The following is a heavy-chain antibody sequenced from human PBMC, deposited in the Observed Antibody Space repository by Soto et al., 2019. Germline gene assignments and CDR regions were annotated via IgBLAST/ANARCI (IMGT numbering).Heavy chain of an antibody. CDR1: EITFSDFY. CDR3: ATAGGIAAAGYWFDP. J-gene: IGHJ5*02. CDR2: ISNTGSTI. D-gene: IGHD6-13*01. Sequence: QGQLVESGEGLVKPGGSLRLSCAASEITFSDFYMTWIRQAPGRGLEWISYISNTGSTIYYADSVKGRFTISRDNAKNSLYLEMNSLKAEDTAVYFCATAGGIAAAGYWFDPWGQGTLVTVSS. V-gene: IGHV3-11*01.